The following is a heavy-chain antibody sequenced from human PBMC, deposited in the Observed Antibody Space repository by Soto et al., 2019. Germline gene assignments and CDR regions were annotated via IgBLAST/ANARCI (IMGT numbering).Heavy chain of an antibody. J-gene: IGHJ5*02. Sequence: ASVKVSCKASGYTFTSYYMHWVRQAPGQGLEWMGIINPSGGSTSYAQKFQGRVTMTRDTSTSTVYMELSSLRSEDTAVYYCAREGTYYDILTGYYHLFWFDPWGQGTLVTVSS. CDR1: GYTFTSYY. CDR3: AREGTYYDILTGYYHLFWFDP. D-gene: IGHD3-9*01. V-gene: IGHV1-46*01. CDR2: INPSGGST.